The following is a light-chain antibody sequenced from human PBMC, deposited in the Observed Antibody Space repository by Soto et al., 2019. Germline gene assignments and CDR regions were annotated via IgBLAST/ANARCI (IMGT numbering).Light chain of an antibody. Sequence: EIVMTQSPATLSVSPGERATLSCRASQSVSSNLAWYQQKPGQAPRLLIYGASTRATGIPARFSGSGSGTEFTLTISSLQSEDFAVYYCHQYNSWPLTWTFGQGTKVDIK. CDR3: HQYNSWPLTWT. CDR2: GAS. CDR1: QSVSSN. J-gene: IGKJ1*01. V-gene: IGKV3-15*01.